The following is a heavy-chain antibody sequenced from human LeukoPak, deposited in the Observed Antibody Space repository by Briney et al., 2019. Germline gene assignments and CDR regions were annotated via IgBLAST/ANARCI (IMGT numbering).Heavy chain of an antibody. CDR2: ISGSRGST. CDR3: AKEALRFLEWLYAIDY. J-gene: IGHJ4*02. CDR1: GFTFTYAW. Sequence: GGSLRLSCAASGFTFTYAWMSWVRQAPGKGLEWVSAISGSRGSTYYADSVKGRFTISRDNSKNMMYLQMNSLRAEDTAVYYCAKEALRFLEWLYAIDYWGQGTLVTVSS. V-gene: IGHV3-23*01. D-gene: IGHD3-3*01.